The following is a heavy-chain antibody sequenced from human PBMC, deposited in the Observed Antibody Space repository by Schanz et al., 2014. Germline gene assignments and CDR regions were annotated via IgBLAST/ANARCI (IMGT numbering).Heavy chain of an antibody. Sequence: DVQLLESGGGLVQPGGSLRLSCAASGFTFSSYAMSWVRQAPGKGLEWVSTISASGGSTYYADSVKGRFTISRDNSKNILYLQMNSLRAEDTAVYYCAKARRKSNCSGGRCFHYSYYGMDVWGQGTTVTVS. J-gene: IGHJ6*02. CDR3: AKARRKSNCSGGRCFHYSYYGMDV. V-gene: IGHV3-23*01. CDR2: ISASGGST. CDR1: GFTFSSYA. D-gene: IGHD2-15*01.